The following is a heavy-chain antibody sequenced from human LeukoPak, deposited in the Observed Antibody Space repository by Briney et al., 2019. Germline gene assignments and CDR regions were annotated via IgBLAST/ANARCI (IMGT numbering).Heavy chain of an antibody. Sequence: SATLSLTCTVSGGSFISKDWWSWVRQPPGKELEWIGEIFHSGDTNYNPSLKSRVAMSVDKSKKQFSLKLNSVTSADTAVYYCARDCTGGSCPSGGQDVFDFWGRGTMVTVSS. V-gene: IGHV4-4*02. D-gene: IGHD2-15*01. J-gene: IGHJ3*01. CDR2: IFHSGDT. CDR1: GGSFISKDW. CDR3: ARDCTGGSCPSGGQDVFDF.